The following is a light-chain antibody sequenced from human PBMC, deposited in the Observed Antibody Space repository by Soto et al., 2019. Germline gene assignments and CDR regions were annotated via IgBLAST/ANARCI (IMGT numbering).Light chain of an antibody. CDR3: AAWDDSLIGLV. Sequence: QSVLTQPPSASGTPGQRVTISCSGTNSNIGHNYVYWYQQLPRAAPKLLIFNNNQRPSGVPDRFSGSKSGTSASLAISGLRSEDEADYYCAAWDDSLIGLVFGGGTKVTVL. CDR2: NNN. V-gene: IGLV1-47*02. J-gene: IGLJ3*02. CDR1: NSNIGHNY.